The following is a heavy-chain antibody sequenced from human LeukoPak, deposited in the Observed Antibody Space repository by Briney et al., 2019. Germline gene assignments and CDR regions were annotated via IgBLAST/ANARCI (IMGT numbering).Heavy chain of an antibody. D-gene: IGHD2-2*01. Sequence: SETLSLTCTVSGGSISISSYYWGWIRQPPGKGLEWIGSIYYSGSTYYNPSLKSRVTISVDTSKNQFSLKLSSVTAADTAVYYCARQRYCSSTSCRTNWFDPWGQGTLVTVSS. CDR3: ARQRYCSSTSCRTNWFDP. J-gene: IGHJ5*02. CDR2: IYYSGST. V-gene: IGHV4-39*01. CDR1: GGSISISSYY.